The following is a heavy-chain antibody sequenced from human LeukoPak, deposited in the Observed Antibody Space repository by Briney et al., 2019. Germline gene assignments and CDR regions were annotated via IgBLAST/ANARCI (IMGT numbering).Heavy chain of an antibody. CDR3: ARRRAAAGIYYFDY. CDR2: IYPGDSNT. J-gene: IGHJ4*02. V-gene: IGHV5-51*01. Sequence: GESLKISCQGSGYTFTNYWIGWVRQMPGKGLEWMGIIYPGDSNTRYSPSFQGQVTISADKSISTAFLQWSSLKAADTAMFYCARRRAAAGIYYFDYWGQGTLVTVSS. D-gene: IGHD6-13*01. CDR1: GYTFTNYW.